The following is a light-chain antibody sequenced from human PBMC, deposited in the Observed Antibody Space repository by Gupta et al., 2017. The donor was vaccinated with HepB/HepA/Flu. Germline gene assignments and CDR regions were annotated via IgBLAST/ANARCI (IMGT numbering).Light chain of an antibody. Sequence: SFLLTPPPSVSVAPGQTARLTCGGNKIGGKSVHWYQQEPGQAPVMVISYDSDRPSGIPERFSGSNSGNTATLTISRVEAGDEADYYCQVWDSSRDQVVFGGGTKLTVL. CDR2: YDS. V-gene: IGLV3-21*04. CDR1: KIGGKS. CDR3: QVWDSSRDQVV. J-gene: IGLJ2*01.